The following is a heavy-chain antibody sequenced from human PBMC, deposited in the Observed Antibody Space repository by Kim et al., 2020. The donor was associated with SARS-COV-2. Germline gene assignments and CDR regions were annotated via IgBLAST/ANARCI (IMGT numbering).Heavy chain of an antibody. V-gene: IGHV3-21*01. CDR2: ISSSSSYI. CDR3: ARDFRVVVVPAAMIYYYG. Sequence: GGSLRLSCAASGFTFSSYSMNWVRQAPGTGLEWVSSISSSSSYIYYADSVKGRFTISRDNATNSLYLQMNRLRAEDTAVYYCARDFRVVVVPAAMIYYYG. D-gene: IGHD2-2*01. J-gene: IGHJ6*01. CDR1: GFTFSSYS.